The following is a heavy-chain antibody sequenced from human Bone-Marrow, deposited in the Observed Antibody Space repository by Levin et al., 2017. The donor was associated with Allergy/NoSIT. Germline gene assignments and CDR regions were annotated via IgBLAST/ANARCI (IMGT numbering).Heavy chain of an antibody. Sequence: SETLSLTCNVSGGSITSGTYYWTWIRQLPGKGLEWIGYVYYSGYTTYNPSLRSRVTISVDTSKNQFSLTLNSVTAADTAAYYCARGQGLVVVSEATSYQYGMDVWGRGTLVTVSS. D-gene: IGHD2-15*01. CDR1: GGSITSGTYY. CDR3: ARGQGLVVVSEATSYQYGMDV. J-gene: IGHJ6*02. CDR2: VYYSGYT. V-gene: IGHV4-61*01.